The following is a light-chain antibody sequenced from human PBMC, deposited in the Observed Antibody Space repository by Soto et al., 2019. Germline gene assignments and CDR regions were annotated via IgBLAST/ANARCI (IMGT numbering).Light chain of an antibody. Sequence: EILLTQSPATLSLSPGDSATLSCRASQRVSRNVAWYQQKPGQAPRLLISAASTGAAGVPARFNAAGSGTVFTLTISSLQSEDVAVYYCQQYYGTPFTFGGGTKVEIK. J-gene: IGKJ4*01. CDR2: AAS. CDR3: QQYYGTPFT. CDR1: QRVSRN. V-gene: IGKV3D-15*01.